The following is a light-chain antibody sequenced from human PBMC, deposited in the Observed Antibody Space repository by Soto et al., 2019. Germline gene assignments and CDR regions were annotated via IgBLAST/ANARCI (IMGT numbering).Light chain of an antibody. CDR1: QSISSW. V-gene: IGKV1-5*03. CDR3: QQYNSYSPLT. CDR2: KAS. J-gene: IGKJ4*01. Sequence: DIQMTQSPSTLSASVGDRVTITCRASQSISSWLAWYQQKPGKAPKLLIYKASSLESGVPSRFSGSGSGTEFTLTISSLQPDDFATYYYQQYNSYSPLTFGGGTKV.